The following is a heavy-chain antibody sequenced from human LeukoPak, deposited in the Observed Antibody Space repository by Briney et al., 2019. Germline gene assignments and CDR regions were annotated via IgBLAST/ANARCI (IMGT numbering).Heavy chain of an antibody. J-gene: IGHJ4*02. CDR2: ISSSGGGT. CDR3: ARNRASYYFDY. V-gene: IGHV3-23*01. CDR1: GFTFSGYT. D-gene: IGHD1-14*01. Sequence: GSLRLSCAGSGFTFSGYTMSWVRQAPGKGLGLVSGISSSGGGTYYADSVKGRFTISRDNSKNTLFLQMNSLRAEDTAVYYCARNRASYYFDYWGQGTLVTVSS.